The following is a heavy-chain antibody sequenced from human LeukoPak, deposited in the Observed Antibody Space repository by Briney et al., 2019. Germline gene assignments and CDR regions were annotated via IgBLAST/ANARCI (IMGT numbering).Heavy chain of an antibody. V-gene: IGHV4-61*02. J-gene: IGHJ3*02. CDR1: GGSISSGSYY. CDR3: ARVSGIAVAGVAFDI. Sequence: PSQTLSLTCIVSGGSISSGSYYWSWIRQPAGKGLEWIGRIYTSGSTNYNPSLKSRVTISVDTSKNQFSLKLSSVTAADTAVYYCARVSGIAVAGVAFDIWGQGTMVTASS. CDR2: IYTSGST. D-gene: IGHD6-19*01.